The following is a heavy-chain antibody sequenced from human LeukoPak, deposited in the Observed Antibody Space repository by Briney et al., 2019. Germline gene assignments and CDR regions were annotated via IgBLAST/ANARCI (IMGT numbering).Heavy chain of an antibody. Sequence: GGSLRLSCTASGFTFGDYAMSWVRQAPGKGLEWVGFITSKTYGATTDYAASVKGRFTISRDDSKSVAYLQMNSLKSEDRAVYYCSRHIVGARTFFDYWGQGALVTVSS. CDR1: GFTFGDYA. CDR3: SRHIVGARTFFDY. V-gene: IGHV3-49*04. D-gene: IGHD1-26*01. CDR2: ITSKTYGATT. J-gene: IGHJ4*02.